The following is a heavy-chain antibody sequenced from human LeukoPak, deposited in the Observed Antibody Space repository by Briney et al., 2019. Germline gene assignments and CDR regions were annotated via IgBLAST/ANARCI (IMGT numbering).Heavy chain of an antibody. Sequence: GGSLRLSCAASGFTFSSYAMSWVRQAPGKGLEWVSSISSSSYIYYADSVKGRFTISRDNAKNSLYLQMNSLRAEDTAVYYCARDSPVGATFDYWGQGTLVTVSS. CDR1: GFTFSSYA. V-gene: IGHV3-21*01. CDR2: ISSSSYI. CDR3: ARDSPVGATFDY. J-gene: IGHJ4*02. D-gene: IGHD1-26*01.